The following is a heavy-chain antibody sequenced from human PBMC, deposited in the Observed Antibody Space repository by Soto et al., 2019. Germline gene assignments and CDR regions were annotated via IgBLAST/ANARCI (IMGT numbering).Heavy chain of an antibody. D-gene: IGHD1-1*01. J-gene: IGHJ6*03. V-gene: IGHV6-1*01. CDR1: GDSVSSNSAG. CDR3: ARGSWDDVTGHYYMDV. CDR2: TYYRSKWYN. Sequence: PSQTLSLTCDISGDSVSSNSAGWNWIRQTPSRGLEWLGRTYYRSKWYNNYALSVKSRVTVNPDTAKNKFSLQLNSVTPEDTAVYYCARGSWDDVTGHYYMDVWGKGTTVTVSS.